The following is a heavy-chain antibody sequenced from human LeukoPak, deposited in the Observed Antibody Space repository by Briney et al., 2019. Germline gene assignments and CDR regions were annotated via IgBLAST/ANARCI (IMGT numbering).Heavy chain of an antibody. Sequence: SETLSLTCAVYGGSFSGYYWSWIRQPPGRGLEWIGEINHSGSTNYNPSLKSRVTISVDTSKNQFSLKLSSVTAADTAVYYCARVPGDYWGQGTLVTVSS. CDR2: INHSGST. J-gene: IGHJ4*02. CDR1: GGSFSGYY. CDR3: ARVPGDY. V-gene: IGHV4-34*01.